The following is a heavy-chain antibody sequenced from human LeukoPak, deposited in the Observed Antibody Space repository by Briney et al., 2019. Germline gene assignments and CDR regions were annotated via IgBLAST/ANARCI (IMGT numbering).Heavy chain of an antibody. J-gene: IGHJ6*02. CDR3: AKDLLAAAEPNYYYYYGMDV. D-gene: IGHD6-13*01. V-gene: IGHV3-30*18. CDR1: GFTFSSYG. Sequence: PGGSLRLSCAASGFTFSSYGMHWVRQAPGKGLEWVAVISYDGSNKYYADSVKGRFTISRDNSKNTLYLQMNSLRAEDTAVYYCAKDLLAAAEPNYYYYYGMDVWGQGTTVTVSS. CDR2: ISYDGSNK.